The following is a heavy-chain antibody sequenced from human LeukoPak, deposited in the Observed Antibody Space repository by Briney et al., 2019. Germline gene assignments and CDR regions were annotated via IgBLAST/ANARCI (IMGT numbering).Heavy chain of an antibody. J-gene: IGHJ3*02. CDR1: GGSISSGSYY. D-gene: IGHD6-13*01. V-gene: IGHV4-61*02. Sequence: PSQTLSLTCTVSGGSISSGSYYWSWIRQPAGKGLEWIGRIYTSGSTNYNPSLKSRVTISVDTSKNQFSLKLSSVTAADTAVYYCARDRHHLEGFRIAAAGTNAFDIWGQGTMVTVSS. CDR2: IYTSGST. CDR3: ARDRHHLEGFRIAAAGTNAFDI.